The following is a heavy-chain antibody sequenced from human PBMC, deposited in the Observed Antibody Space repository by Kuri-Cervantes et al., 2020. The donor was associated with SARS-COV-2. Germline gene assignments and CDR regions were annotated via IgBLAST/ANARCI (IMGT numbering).Heavy chain of an antibody. V-gene: IGHV5-51*01. CDR3: ARREYFDWVFDY. CDR1: GYSCTNYW. Sequence: GESLKISCKGSGYSCTNYWIGWVRQMPGKGLGWMGIIYPGDSDTRYSPSFQGQVTISADKSISTAYLQWSSLKASDTAMYYCARREYFDWVFDYWGQGTLVTVSS. CDR2: IYPGDSDT. D-gene: IGHD3-9*01. J-gene: IGHJ4*02.